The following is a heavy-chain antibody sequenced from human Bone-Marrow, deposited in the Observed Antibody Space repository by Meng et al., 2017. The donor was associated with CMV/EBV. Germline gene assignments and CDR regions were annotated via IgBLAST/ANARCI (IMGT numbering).Heavy chain of an antibody. J-gene: IGHJ4*02. CDR2: INWNGGST. CDR1: GFTFDDYG. D-gene: IGHD3-3*01. CDR3: ARDRSTRGYDFWSGYPDPYYFDY. V-gene: IGHV3-20*04. Sequence: GGSLRLSCAASGFTFDDYGMSWVRQAPGKGLEWVSGINWNGGSTGYADSVKGRFTISRDNAKNSLYLQMNSLRAEDTAVYYCARDRSTRGYDFWSGYPDPYYFDYWGQGTLVTVPS.